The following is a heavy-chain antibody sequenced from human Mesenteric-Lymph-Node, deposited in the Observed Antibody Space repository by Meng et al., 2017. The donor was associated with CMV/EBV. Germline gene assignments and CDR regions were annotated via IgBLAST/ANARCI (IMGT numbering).Heavy chain of an antibody. CDR3: ARVSVTQGVYYYYYGMDV. CDR1: GFTVSSNY. V-gene: IGHV3-53*01. CDR2: IYSGGST. D-gene: IGHD4-11*01. J-gene: IGHJ6*02. Sequence: GGSLRLSCAASGFTVSSNYMSWVRQAPGKGLEWVSVIYSGGSTYYADSVKGRFTISRDNSKNTLYLQMNSLRAEDTAVYYCARVSVTQGVYYYYYGMDVWGQGTTVTVSS.